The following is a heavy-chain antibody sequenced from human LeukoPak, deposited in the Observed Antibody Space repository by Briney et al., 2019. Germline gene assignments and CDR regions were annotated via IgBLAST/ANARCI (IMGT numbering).Heavy chain of an antibody. CDR1: GGSIISYF. D-gene: IGHD5-12*01. Sequence: PSETLSLTCTVSGGSIISYFWSWIRQPPGKGPEWIGYIFDSGTANYNPSTNYNPSLKSRVTVSLDTSKNHFSLKLSSVTAADTAVYFCARGGVTTIAQYDYWGQGILVTVSS. J-gene: IGHJ4*02. CDR3: ARGGVTTIAQYDY. V-gene: IGHV4-59*01. CDR2: IFDSGTANYNPST.